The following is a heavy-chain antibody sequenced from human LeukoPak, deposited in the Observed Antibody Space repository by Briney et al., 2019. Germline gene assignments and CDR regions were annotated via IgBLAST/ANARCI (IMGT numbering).Heavy chain of an antibody. CDR2: IYSGGST. J-gene: IGHJ3*02. V-gene: IGHV3-53*01. D-gene: IGHD3-10*01. CDR1: GFTVSSNY. CDR3: AKSNGYGLVDI. Sequence: PGGSLRLSCAASGFTVSSNYMSWVRQAPGKGLEWVSLIYSGGSTYYADSVKGRFTISRDNSKNTLYLQMNSLRAEDTAVYYCAKSNGYGLVDIWGQGTMVTVSS.